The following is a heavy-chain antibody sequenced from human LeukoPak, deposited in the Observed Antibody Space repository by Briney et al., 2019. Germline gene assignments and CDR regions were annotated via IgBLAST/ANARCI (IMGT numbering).Heavy chain of an antibody. Sequence: GASVKVSCKPTGYSFTAYYIFWMRQAPGQGLECMGWINLYNGATEYAQRFQSRVTMTRDTSISTAYMELSRLRSDDTATYYCASWAGGNEPVASFDYWGQGTLVTVSS. CDR1: GYSFTAYY. CDR3: ASWAGGNEPVASFDY. V-gene: IGHV1-2*02. J-gene: IGHJ4*02. D-gene: IGHD1-14*01. CDR2: INLYNGAT.